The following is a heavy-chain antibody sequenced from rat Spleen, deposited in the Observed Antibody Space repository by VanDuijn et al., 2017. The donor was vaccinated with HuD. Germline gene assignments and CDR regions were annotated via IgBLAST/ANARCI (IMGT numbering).Heavy chain of an antibody. V-gene: IGHV5-29*01. CDR2: ISYDDTST. CDR3: ARRGYNNYFFDY. J-gene: IGHJ2*01. CDR1: GFTFSDYY. D-gene: IGHD1-10*01. Sequence: EVQLVESGGGLVQPGRSLKLSCAASGFTFSDYYMAWVRQAPTKGLEWVASISYDDTSTHYRDSVKGRFTISRDNAKSTPYLKMDSLRSEDTATYYCARRGYNNYFFDYWGQGVMVTVSA.